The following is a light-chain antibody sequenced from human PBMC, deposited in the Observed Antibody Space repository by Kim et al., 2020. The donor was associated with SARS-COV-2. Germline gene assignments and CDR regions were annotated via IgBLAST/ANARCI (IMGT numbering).Light chain of an antibody. Sequence: SPGKRATLSCRASQSVSSNLAWYQQKPGQAPRLLIYGASTRATGISARFSGSGSGTEFTLTISSLQSEDFAVYYCQQYNNLPPMYTFGQGTKLEIK. CDR3: QQYNNLPPMYT. J-gene: IGKJ2*01. CDR1: QSVSSN. V-gene: IGKV3-15*01. CDR2: GAS.